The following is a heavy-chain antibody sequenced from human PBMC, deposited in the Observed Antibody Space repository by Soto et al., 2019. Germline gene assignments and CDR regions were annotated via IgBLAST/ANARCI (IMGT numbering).Heavy chain of an antibody. V-gene: IGHV3-23*01. CDR2: ISGSGGST. J-gene: IGHJ5*02. D-gene: IGHD3-3*01. Sequence: GGSLRLSCAASGFTFSSYAMSWVRQAPGKGLEWVSAISGSGGSTYYADSVKGRFTISRDNSKNTLYLQMNSLRAEDTAVYYCAKDQYDFWSGWVFDPWGQGTLVTVSS. CDR3: AKDQYDFWSGWVFDP. CDR1: GFTFSSYA.